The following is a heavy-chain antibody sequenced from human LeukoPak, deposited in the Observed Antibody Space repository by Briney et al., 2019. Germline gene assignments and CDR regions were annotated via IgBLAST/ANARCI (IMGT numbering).Heavy chain of an antibody. J-gene: IGHJ4*02. CDR3: ARTASLTGDPDY. Sequence: SETLSLTCTVSGGSISSYYWSWIRQPPGKGLEWIGYIYYSGSTNYNPSLKSRVTISVDTSKNQFSLKLSSVTAADTAVYYCARTASLTGDPDYWGRGTLVTVSS. CDR2: IYYSGST. D-gene: IGHD7-27*01. V-gene: IGHV4-59*01. CDR1: GGSISSYY.